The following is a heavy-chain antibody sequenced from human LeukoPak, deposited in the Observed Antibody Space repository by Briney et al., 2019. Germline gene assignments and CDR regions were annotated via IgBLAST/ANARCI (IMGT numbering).Heavy chain of an antibody. Sequence: GASVKVSCKASGYTFTSYGISWVRQAPGQGLEWVGWISGYSGDRNYAQKFQGRVTMTTDTSASTAYMELRSLRSDDTAVYYCARDGICSSPSCQVYCSGGSCYPAGYWGQGTLVTVSS. J-gene: IGHJ4*01. CDR3: ARDGICSSPSCQVYCSGGSCYPAGY. CDR2: ISGYSGDR. CDR1: GYTFTSYG. V-gene: IGHV1-18*01. D-gene: IGHD2-15*01.